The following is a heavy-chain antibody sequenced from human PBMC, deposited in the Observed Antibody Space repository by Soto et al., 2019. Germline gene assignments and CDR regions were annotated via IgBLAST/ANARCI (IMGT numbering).Heavy chain of an antibody. CDR3: AKDRYSGTYPTDFDY. D-gene: IGHD1-26*01. CDR2: ISYDGGNE. J-gene: IGHJ4*02. Sequence: QVQLVHSGGGVVQPGRSLRLSCAGSGFTFSSYGIHWVRQAPGKGLEWVALISYDGGNEKYTESVKDRFTISRDDSHNVAYLQMSSLRTEDTAMYYCAKDRYSGTYPTDFDYWGQGSLVTVSS. CDR1: GFTFSSYG. V-gene: IGHV3-30*18.